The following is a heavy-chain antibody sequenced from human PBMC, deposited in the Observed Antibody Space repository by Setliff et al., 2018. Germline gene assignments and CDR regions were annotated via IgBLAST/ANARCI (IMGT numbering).Heavy chain of an antibody. CDR1: GFSFDDYA. Sequence: GGSLRLSCAASGFSFDDYAMHWVRQAPGKGLEWVSGISWNSGSIGYADSVKGRFTISRDNAKNSLYLQMDSLRAEDMALYYCAKDMASLGKNFFENWGQGTLVTVSS. J-gene: IGHJ4*02. V-gene: IGHV3-9*03. CDR2: ISWNSGSI. D-gene: IGHD7-27*01. CDR3: AKDMASLGKNFFEN.